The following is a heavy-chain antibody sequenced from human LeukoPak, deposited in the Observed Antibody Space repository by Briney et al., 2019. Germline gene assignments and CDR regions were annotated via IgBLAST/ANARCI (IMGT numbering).Heavy chain of an antibody. V-gene: IGHV4-34*01. CDR1: GGSFSGYY. Sequence: SETLSLTCAVYGGSFSGYYWSWIRQPPGKGLEWIGEINHSGSTNYNPSLKSRVTISVDTSKNQFSLKLSSVTAADTAVYYCARLNDFWSGYYLGYFDYWGQGTLVTVSS. CDR3: ARLNDFWSGYYLGYFDY. D-gene: IGHD3-3*01. CDR2: INHSGST. J-gene: IGHJ4*02.